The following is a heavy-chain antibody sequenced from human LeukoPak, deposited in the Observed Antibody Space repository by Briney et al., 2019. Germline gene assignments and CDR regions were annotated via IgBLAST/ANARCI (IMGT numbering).Heavy chain of an antibody. CDR1: GFTFSDYY. CDR3: ARDLVVPAAIRGYYYYGMDV. J-gene: IGHJ6*02. CDR2: ISSSSSYT. V-gene: IGHV3-11*06. D-gene: IGHD2-2*02. Sequence: GGSLRLSCAASGFTFSDYYMSWIRQAPGKGLEWVSYISSSSSYTNYADSVKGRFTISRDNAKNSLYLQMNSLRAEDTAVYYCARDLVVPAAIRGYYYYGMDVWGQGTTVTVSS.